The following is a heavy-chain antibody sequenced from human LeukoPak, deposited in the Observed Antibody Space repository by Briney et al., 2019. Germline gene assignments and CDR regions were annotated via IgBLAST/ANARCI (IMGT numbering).Heavy chain of an antibody. D-gene: IGHD2-2*01. CDR2: INHSGST. V-gene: IGHV4-34*01. J-gene: IGHJ5*02. CDR1: GGSFSGYY. Sequence: PSETLSLTCAVYGGSFSGYYWSWIRQPPGKGLEWIGEINHSGSTNYNPSLKSRVTISVDTSKNQFSLKLSSVTAADTAVYYCARGDCSSTSCYPSWFDPWGQGTLVTVSS. CDR3: ARGDCSSTSCYPSWFDP.